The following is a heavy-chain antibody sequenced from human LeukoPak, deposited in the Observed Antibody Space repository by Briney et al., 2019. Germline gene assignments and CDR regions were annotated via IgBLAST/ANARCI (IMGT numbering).Heavy chain of an antibody. J-gene: IGHJ4*02. CDR2: ISSSDAST. Sequence: PGGSLRLSCAASGFTFGSYDMSWVRQAPGKGLEWVSIISSSDASTYYADSVTGRFTISTDNAKNTLYLQMSSLRAEDTALYYCAKGSGRGSSSALDYWGQGTLVTVSS. CDR3: AKGSGRGSSSALDY. V-gene: IGHV3-23*01. D-gene: IGHD5-18*01. CDR1: GFTFGSYD.